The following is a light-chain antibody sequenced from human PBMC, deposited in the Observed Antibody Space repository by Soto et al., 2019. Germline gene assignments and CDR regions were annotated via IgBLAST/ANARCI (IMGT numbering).Light chain of an antibody. Sequence: EIVLTQSPGTLSLSPGERATLSCRASQSVSSSYLAWYQQKPGQAPRLLIYGASSRATGIPARFSGSGSETDFTLTISSLQSEDFAVYYCQQYNNWPITFGQGTRLEIK. J-gene: IGKJ5*01. CDR3: QQYNNWPIT. CDR1: QSVSSSY. CDR2: GAS. V-gene: IGKV3-20*01.